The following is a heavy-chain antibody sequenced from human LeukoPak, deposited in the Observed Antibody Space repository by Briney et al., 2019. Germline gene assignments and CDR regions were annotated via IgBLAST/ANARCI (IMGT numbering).Heavy chain of an antibody. CDR1: EFTFSRYS. V-gene: IGHV3-21*01. Sequence: GGSLRLSCAASEFTFSRYSMNWFRQAPGEGLEWVSSISSGGHNIYYADSVKGRFTISRDNAKNSLYLQMNSLRAEDTAVYYCARRYCSSTSCLIDYWGQGTLVTVSS. D-gene: IGHD2-2*01. J-gene: IGHJ4*02. CDR3: ARRYCSSTSCLIDY. CDR2: ISSGGHNI.